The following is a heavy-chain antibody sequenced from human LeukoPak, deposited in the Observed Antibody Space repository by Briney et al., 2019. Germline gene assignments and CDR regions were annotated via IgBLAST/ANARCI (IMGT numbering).Heavy chain of an antibody. V-gene: IGHV4-59*01. D-gene: IGHD2-21*02. CDR3: ARGERYCAGDCYLS. J-gene: IGHJ5*02. CDR1: GGSITDYY. Sequence: SETLSLTCTVSGGSITDYYWSWTRQPPGKGLEWIGYIYYGASTNYNPSLKSRVTIAADTSKNQFSLKLSSVTTADTAVYYCARGERYCAGDCYLSWGQGTLVTVSS. CDR2: IYYGAST.